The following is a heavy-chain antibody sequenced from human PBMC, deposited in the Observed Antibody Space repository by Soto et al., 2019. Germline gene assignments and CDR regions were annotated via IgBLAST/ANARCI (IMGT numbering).Heavy chain of an antibody. Sequence: SVKVSCKASGFTFTSSAVQWVRQARGQRLEWIGWIVVGSGNTNYAQKFQERVTITRDMSTSTAYMELSSLRSEDTAVYYCAADFGPLPGRARNGGAYWGQGTLVTVSS. D-gene: IGHD2-15*01. V-gene: IGHV1-58*01. CDR2: IVVGSGNT. CDR3: AADFGPLPGRARNGGAY. CDR1: GFTFTSSA. J-gene: IGHJ4*02.